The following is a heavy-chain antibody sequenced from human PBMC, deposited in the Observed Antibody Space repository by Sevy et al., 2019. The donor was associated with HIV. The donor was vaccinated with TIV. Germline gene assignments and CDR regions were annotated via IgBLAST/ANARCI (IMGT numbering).Heavy chain of an antibody. CDR1: GYTFTSYG. D-gene: IGHD4-17*01. CDR2: ISAYNGNT. Sequence: ASVKVSCKASGYTFTSYGISWVRQAPGQGLEWMGWISAYNGNTNYAQKLQGRVTVTTDTSTSTAYMELRSLRSDDTAVYYCARDAVTTSAFDIWGQGTMVTVSS. J-gene: IGHJ3*02. V-gene: IGHV1-18*01. CDR3: ARDAVTTSAFDI.